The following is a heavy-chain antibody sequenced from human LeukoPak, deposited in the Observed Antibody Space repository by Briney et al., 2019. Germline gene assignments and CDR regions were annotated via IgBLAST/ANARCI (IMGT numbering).Heavy chain of an antibody. CDR3: ARRATVTPNWYFDY. Sequence: PSETLSLTCAVYGGSFSGYYWSWIRQPPGKGLEWIGEINHSGSTNYNPSLKSRVTISVDTSKNQFSLKLSSVTAADTSVYYCARRATVTPNWYFDYWGQGTLVTVSS. V-gene: IGHV4-34*01. D-gene: IGHD4-17*01. J-gene: IGHJ4*02. CDR1: GGSFSGYY. CDR2: INHSGST.